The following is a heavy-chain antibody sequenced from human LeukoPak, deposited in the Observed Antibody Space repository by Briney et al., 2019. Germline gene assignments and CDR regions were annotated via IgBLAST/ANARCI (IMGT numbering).Heavy chain of an antibody. Sequence: ASVTVSCKASGYTFTSYGISWVRQAPGQGLEWMGWISAYNGNTNHAQKLQGRVTMTTDTSTSTAYMELRSLRSDDTAVYYCARDASSRADSSTFFHYYYGMDVWGQGTTVTVSS. CDR2: ISAYNGNT. J-gene: IGHJ6*02. V-gene: IGHV1-18*01. D-gene: IGHD2-2*01. CDR3: ARDASSRADSSTFFHYYYGMDV. CDR1: GYTFTSYG.